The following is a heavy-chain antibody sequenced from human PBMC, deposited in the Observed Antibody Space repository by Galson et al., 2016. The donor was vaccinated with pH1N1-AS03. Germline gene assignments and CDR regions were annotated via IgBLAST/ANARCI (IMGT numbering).Heavy chain of an antibody. D-gene: IGHD1-1*01. CDR2: LHGGGGSS. CDR3: ARGHGNWKGNYLDY. CDR1: GFTFGSYW. V-gene: IGHV3-23*01. J-gene: IGHJ4*02. Sequence: SLRLSCAASGFTFGSYWMSWVRQAPGKGLEWVSNLHGGGGSSYYADSVRGRFTIYRDNSRDTVYLQMNSLRVDDTAVYYCARGHGNWKGNYLDYWGQGTLVTVSS.